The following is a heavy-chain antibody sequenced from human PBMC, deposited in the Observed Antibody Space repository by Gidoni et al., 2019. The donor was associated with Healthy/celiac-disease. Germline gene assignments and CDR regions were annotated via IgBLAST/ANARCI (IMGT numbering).Heavy chain of an antibody. J-gene: IGHJ4*02. CDR2: ISHDGSNK. CDR1: GFTFSSYV. D-gene: IGHD4-17*01. V-gene: IGHV3-30*18. CDR3: AKDRRDYGDHFFDY. Sequence: QVQLVESGGGVVQPGRSLRLSCAASGFTFSSYVMHWVRQAPGKGLGWVAVISHDGSNKYYADSVKGRFTISRDNSKNTLYLQMNSLRAEDTAVYYCAKDRRDYGDHFFDYWGQGTLVTVSS.